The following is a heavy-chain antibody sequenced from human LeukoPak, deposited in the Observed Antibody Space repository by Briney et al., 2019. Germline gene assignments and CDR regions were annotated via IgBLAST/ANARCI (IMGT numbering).Heavy chain of an antibody. CDR2: IYYSGST. J-gene: IGHJ3*02. V-gene: IGHV4-59*08. Sequence: PSETLSLTCTVSGDSINDYYWSWLRQPPGNRLEWIGWIYYSGSTMYSPSLESRVTISLDTSRTQFSLDLNSVTAADTAVYYCARHAGFGSGYYHDAFDIWGQGSMVIVSS. D-gene: IGHD3-22*01. CDR3: ARHAGFGSGYYHDAFDI. CDR1: GDSINDYY.